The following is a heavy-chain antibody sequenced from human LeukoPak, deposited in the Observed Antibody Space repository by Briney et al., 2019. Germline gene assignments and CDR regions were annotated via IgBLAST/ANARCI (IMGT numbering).Heavy chain of an antibody. J-gene: IGHJ4*02. Sequence: VGSLRLSCAASGFTFDDYGMSWVRQAPGKGLEWVSGINWNGGSTVYADSVKGRFTISRDNAKNSLYLQMNSLRAEDTALYYCARETSVGRSGSYYFDYWGQGTLVTVSS. CDR2: INWNGGST. CDR3: ARETSVGRSGSYYFDY. V-gene: IGHV3-20*04. D-gene: IGHD3-10*01. CDR1: GFTFDDYG.